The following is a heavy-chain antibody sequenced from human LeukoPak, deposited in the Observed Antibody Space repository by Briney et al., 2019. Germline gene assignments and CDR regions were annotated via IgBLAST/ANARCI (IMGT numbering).Heavy chain of an antibody. Sequence: SETLSLTCTVSGGSIRSYYWSWIRQPPGKGLEWIGEINHSGSTNYNPSLKSRVTISVDTSKNQFSLKLSSVTAADTAVYYCARLGVCWFDPWGQGTLVTVSS. D-gene: IGHD3-10*01. CDR3: ARLGVCWFDP. V-gene: IGHV4-34*01. CDR2: INHSGST. J-gene: IGHJ5*02. CDR1: GGSIRSYY.